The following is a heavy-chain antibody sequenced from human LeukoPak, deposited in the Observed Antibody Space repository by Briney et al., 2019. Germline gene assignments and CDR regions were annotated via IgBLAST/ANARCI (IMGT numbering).Heavy chain of an antibody. CDR3: AKKGYYDGSGYYMYYFDH. V-gene: IGHV3-30-3*02. D-gene: IGHD3-22*01. Sequence: GGSLRLSCAASGFIFSSYAMHWVRQAPGKGLEWVAVISYDGSNKYYADSVKGRFTISRDNSKNTLYLQMNSLRAEDTAVYYCAKKGYYDGSGYYMYYFDHWGQGTLVTVSS. CDR1: GFIFSSYA. J-gene: IGHJ4*02. CDR2: ISYDGSNK.